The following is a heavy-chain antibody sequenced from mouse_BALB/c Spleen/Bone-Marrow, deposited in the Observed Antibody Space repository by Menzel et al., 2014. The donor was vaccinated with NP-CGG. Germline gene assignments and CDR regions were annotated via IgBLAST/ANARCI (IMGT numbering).Heavy chain of an antibody. D-gene: IGHD2-4*01. CDR3: ARDDYAY. V-gene: IGHV1S56*01. CDR2: IYPGNVNT. J-gene: IGHJ3*01. CDR1: GYTFTSYY. Sequence: QVQLQQSGPELGKPGASVRISCKASGYTFTSYYIHWVKQRPGQGLEWIGWIYPGNVNTKYNEKFKGKATLTADKSSSTAYMQLSSLTSEDSAVYFCARDDYAYWGQGTLVTVSA.